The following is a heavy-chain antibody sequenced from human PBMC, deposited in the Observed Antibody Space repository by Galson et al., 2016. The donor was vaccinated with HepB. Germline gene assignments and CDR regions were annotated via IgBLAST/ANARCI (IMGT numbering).Heavy chain of an antibody. CDR2: IGSSSGGI. J-gene: IGHJ4*02. V-gene: IGHV3-9*01. Sequence: SLRLSGAASGFTFDDYAMHWVRQAPGKGLEWVSGIGSSSGGIGYADYVKGRFTISRDNAKNSLFLQMNSLRPEDTALYYCAKDKTSGYSSGWYYFDYWGQGTLVTVSS. D-gene: IGHD6-19*01. CDR3: AKDKTSGYSSGWYYFDY. CDR1: GFTFDDYA.